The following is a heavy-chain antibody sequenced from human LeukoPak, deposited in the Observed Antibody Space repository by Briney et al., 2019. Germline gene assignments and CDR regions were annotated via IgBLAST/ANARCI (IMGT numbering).Heavy chain of an antibody. V-gene: IGHV1-2*02. J-gene: IGHJ3*02. CDR3: ARVAVVVPASGWSAFDI. D-gene: IGHD2-2*01. CDR1: GYTFTGYY. Sequence: ASVKVSCKASGYTFTGYYMHWVRQAPGQGLEWMGWINPNSGGTNYAQKFQGRVTMTRDTSISTAYMELSRLRSDDMAVYYCARVAVVVPASGWSAFDIWGQGTMVTVSS. CDR2: INPNSGGT.